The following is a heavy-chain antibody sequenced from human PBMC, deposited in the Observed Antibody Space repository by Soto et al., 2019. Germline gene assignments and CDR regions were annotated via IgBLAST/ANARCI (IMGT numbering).Heavy chain of an antibody. D-gene: IGHD6-13*01. V-gene: IGHV5-51*01. CDR3: ARHAASGDSSSWYDY. CDR1: GYSFTMYW. CDR2: IYPGDSDT. J-gene: IGHJ4*02. Sequence: EALNLSCTGSGYSFTMYWIGWVRQLPGKGLEWMVIIYPGDSDTRYSPSFQGQVTISADKSIRTAYLQWSSLKASDTAMYYCARHAASGDSSSWYDYWGQGTLVTVSS.